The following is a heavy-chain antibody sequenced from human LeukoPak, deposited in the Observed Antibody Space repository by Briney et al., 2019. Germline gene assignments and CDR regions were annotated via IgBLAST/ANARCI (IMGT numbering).Heavy chain of an antibody. D-gene: IGHD3-10*01. Sequence: PSETLSLTCTVSGGSISSYYWSWIRQPPGKGLEWLGSIYYSGSTYYNPSLESRVTISLDTSKNQFSLKLRSVTAADTAVYYCARVPGVSNWFDPWGQGTLVTVSS. CDR2: IYYSGST. CDR3: ARVPGVSNWFDP. V-gene: IGHV4-59*12. J-gene: IGHJ5*02. CDR1: GGSISSYY.